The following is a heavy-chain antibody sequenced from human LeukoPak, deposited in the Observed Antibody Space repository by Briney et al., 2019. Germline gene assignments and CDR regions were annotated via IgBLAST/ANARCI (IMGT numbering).Heavy chain of an antibody. CDR3: ARDLGYYDFWSGYYNYYYYGMDV. CDR2: XXXSSSYT. V-gene: IGHV3-11*06. D-gene: IGHD3-3*01. CDR1: GFTFSDYY. Sequence: GGSLRLSCAASGFTFSDYYMSWIRQAPGKGLEWVSXXXXSSSYTXYADSVKGRFTISRDNAKNSLYLQMNSLRAEDTAVYYCARDLGYYDFWSGYYNYYYYGMDVWGQGTTVTVSS. J-gene: IGHJ6*02.